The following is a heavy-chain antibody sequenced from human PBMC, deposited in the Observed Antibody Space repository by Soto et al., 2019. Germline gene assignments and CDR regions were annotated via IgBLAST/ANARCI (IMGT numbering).Heavy chain of an antibody. CDR1: GGTFSSYA. CDR3: ARVRGGYCSSTSCHGYYYYGMDV. CDR2: IIPIFGTA. J-gene: IGHJ6*02. D-gene: IGHD2-2*01. V-gene: IGHV1-69*13. Sequence: SVKVSCKASGGTFSSYAISWVRQATGQGLEWMGGIIPIFGTANYAQKFQGRVTITADESTSTAYMELSSLRSEDTAVYYCARVRGGYCSSTSCHGYYYYGMDVWGQGTTVTSP.